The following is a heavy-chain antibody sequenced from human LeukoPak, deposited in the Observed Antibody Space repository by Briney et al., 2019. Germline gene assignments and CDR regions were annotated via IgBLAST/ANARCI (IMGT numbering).Heavy chain of an antibody. CDR2: MDTDGTNT. Sequence: GGPLRLSCAASGFTFSIHWMHWVRQAPGKGLVWGSRMDTDGTNTAYGDSVKGRFTISRDNARNTLYLQMNSLRAEDTAVYYCAREGSFSGIYALQYWGQGTVVTVSS. J-gene: IGHJ4*02. D-gene: IGHD1-26*01. V-gene: IGHV3-74*01. CDR3: AREGSFSGIYALQY. CDR1: GFTFSIHW.